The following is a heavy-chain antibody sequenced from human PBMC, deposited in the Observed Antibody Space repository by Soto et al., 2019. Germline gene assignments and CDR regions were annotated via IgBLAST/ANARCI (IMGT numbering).Heavy chain of an antibody. V-gene: IGHV3-23*01. CDR2: ISGSGGST. D-gene: IGHD1-1*01. CDR3: ANAPVNWNYVF. J-gene: IGHJ4*02. CDR1: GFTFSTYT. Sequence: GGSLRLSCAASGFTFSTYTMSWVRQAPGKGLEWVSGISGSGGSTFYADSVKGRFTVSRDNSKNTLYLQMNSLRAEDTAVYYCANAPVNWNYVFWGQGTLVTVSS.